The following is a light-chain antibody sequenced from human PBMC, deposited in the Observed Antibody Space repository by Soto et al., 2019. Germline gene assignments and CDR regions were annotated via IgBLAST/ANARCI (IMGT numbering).Light chain of an antibody. J-gene: IGKJ1*01. V-gene: IGKV3D-20*01. CDR2: DAS. CDR1: QSVSSSY. Sequence: EIVLTQSPATLSLSPGERATLSCGASQSVSSSYSAWYQQKPGLAPRLLIYDASSRATGIPERFSGSGSGTDFTLAISRLEPEDFAVYYCQQYGSSPRTFGQGTKVEIK. CDR3: QQYGSSPRT.